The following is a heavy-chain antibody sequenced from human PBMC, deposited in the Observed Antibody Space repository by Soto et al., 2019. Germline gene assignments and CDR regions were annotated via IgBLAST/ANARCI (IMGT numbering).Heavy chain of an antibody. V-gene: IGHV1-69*13. J-gene: IGHJ3*02. D-gene: IGHD5-12*01. CDR1: GGTFSSYA. Sequence: ASVKVSCKASGGTFSSYAISWVRQAPGQGLEWMGGIIPIFGTANYAQKFQGRVTITADESTSTAYMELSSLRSEDTAVYYCARVENSGYDDAFDIWGQGTMVTVSS. CDR2: IIPIFGTA. CDR3: ARVENSGYDDAFDI.